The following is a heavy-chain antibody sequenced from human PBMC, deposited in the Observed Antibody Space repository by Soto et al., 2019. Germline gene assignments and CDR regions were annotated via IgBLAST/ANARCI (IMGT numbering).Heavy chain of an antibody. CDR3: ARLFYDTRLNYMYFDF. V-gene: IGHV4-4*02. CDR1: GVSLTSGNW. D-gene: IGHD3-10*01. CDR2: IFHDGTA. J-gene: IGHJ4*02. Sequence: SETLSLTCAVSGVSLTSGNWWTWVRQSPQRGLEYIGEIFHDGTANYYPSFERRVAMSVDTSRNQFSLKLTSVTAADTAVYFCARLFYDTRLNYMYFDFWGPGTLVTVSS.